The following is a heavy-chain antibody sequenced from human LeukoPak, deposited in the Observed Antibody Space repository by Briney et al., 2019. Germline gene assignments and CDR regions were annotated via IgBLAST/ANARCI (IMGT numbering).Heavy chain of an antibody. CDR3: AKDYYDSSGYYYVVGLVFDY. D-gene: IGHD3-22*01. V-gene: IGHV3-23*01. J-gene: IGHJ4*02. Sequence: AGGSLRLSCAASGFTFSSYAMSWVRQAPGKGLEWVSAISGSGGSTYYADSVKGRFTISRDNSQNTLYLQMNSLRAEDTAVYYCAKDYYDSSGYYYVVGLVFDYWGQGTLVTVSS. CDR2: ISGSGGST. CDR1: GFTFSSYA.